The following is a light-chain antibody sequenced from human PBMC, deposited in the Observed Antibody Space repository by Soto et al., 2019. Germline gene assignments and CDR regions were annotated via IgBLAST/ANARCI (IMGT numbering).Light chain of an antibody. Sequence: QSVLTQPPSLSGTPGQRVTISCSGSNFNVKNNYVYWYQQFAGTAPKLLIYSNNRRPSGGPDRFSGSKSGSSASLASSGLRPEDEADYYCASWDDSLSETVFGGGTQLTVL. J-gene: IGLJ7*01. V-gene: IGLV1-47*01. CDR3: ASWDDSLSETV. CDR2: SNN. CDR1: NFNVKNNY.